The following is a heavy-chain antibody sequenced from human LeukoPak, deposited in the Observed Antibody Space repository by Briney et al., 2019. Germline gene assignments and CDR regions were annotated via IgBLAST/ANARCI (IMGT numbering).Heavy chain of an antibody. CDR3: ARDLLSRSGGGDY. CDR1: GYTFTGYY. V-gene: IGHV1-2*02. CDR2: INPNSGGT. Sequence: ASVKVSCKASGYTFTGYYMHWVRQAPGQGLEWMGWINPNSGGTNYAQKFQGRVTMTRDTSINTAYMELSRLRSDDTAVYYCARDLLSRSGGGDYWGQGTLVTVPS. J-gene: IGHJ4*02. D-gene: IGHD5-12*01.